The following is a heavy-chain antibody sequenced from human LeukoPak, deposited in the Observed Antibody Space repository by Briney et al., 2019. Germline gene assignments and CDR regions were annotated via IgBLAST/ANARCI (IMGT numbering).Heavy chain of an antibody. D-gene: IGHD2-2*02. CDR2: IYTSGST. CDR3: AVGYCSSTSCYIGY. Sequence: SETLSLTCTVSGGSISSYYWSWIRQPAGKGLEWIGRIYTSGSTNYNPSLKSRVTMSVDTSKNQFSLKLSSVTAADTAVYYCAVGYCSSTSCYIGYWGQGTLVTVSS. J-gene: IGHJ4*02. CDR1: GGSISSYY. V-gene: IGHV4-4*07.